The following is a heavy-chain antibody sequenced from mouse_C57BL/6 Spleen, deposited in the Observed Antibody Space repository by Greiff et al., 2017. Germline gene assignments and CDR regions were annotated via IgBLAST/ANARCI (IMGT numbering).Heavy chain of an antibody. V-gene: IGHV1-5*01. Sequence: EVQLQQSGTVLARPGASVKMSCKTSGYTFTSYWMHWVKQRPGQGLEWIGAIYPGNSDTSYNQKFKGKATLTAVTSASTAYMELSSLTYEDSAVYYCTKLRSCGSYCGDFDYWGQGTTLTVSS. CDR2: IYPGNSDT. CDR1: GYTFTSYW. J-gene: IGHJ2*01. D-gene: IGHD1-1*02. CDR3: TKLRSCGSYCGDFDY.